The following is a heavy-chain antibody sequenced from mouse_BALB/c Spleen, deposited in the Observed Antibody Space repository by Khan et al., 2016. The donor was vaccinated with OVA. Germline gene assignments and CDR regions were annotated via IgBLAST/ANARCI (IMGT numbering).Heavy chain of an antibody. Sequence: QVQLKESGAELAKPGASLKMSCTASGYSFITYWIHWVKQRPGQGLEWIGYIDPSTGYAEYNQKFTDKATLTADKSSSTAYMQLSSLKSEDSAVYFCAREEALYYFDYWGQGTTLTVSS. CDR3: AREEALYYFDY. CDR2: IDPSTGYA. D-gene: IGHD3-2*02. J-gene: IGHJ2*01. V-gene: IGHV1-7*01. CDR1: GYSFITYW.